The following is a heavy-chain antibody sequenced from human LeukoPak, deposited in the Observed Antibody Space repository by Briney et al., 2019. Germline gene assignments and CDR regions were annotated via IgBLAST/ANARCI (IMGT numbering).Heavy chain of an antibody. CDR1: GVIFSTYA. CDR3: SKDPRY. Sequence: GGSLRLSCADAGVIFSTYAMSWVRQAPGKGLECVSSISGRDDNTYYADSVKARFTISRDSSKNILYLKMDSMRAEDSAFYYCSKDPRYWGQGTLVTVSS. CDR2: ISGRDDNT. V-gene: IGHV3-23*01. J-gene: IGHJ4*02.